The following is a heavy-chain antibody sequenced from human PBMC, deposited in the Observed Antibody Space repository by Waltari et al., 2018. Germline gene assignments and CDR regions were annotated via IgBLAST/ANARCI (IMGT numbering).Heavy chain of an antibody. CDR3: ATGLNTAMVLFY. V-gene: IGHV1-18*01. CDR1: GYSFTDYG. J-gene: IGHJ4*02. Sequence: QVQFVQSGGEVKKPGASVKVSCKASGYSFTDYGISWVRQAPGQGLEWMGWVSGSIGDAKVPQRLQGRVTFTTETSTTTAYMELGSLRSDDTAVYYCATGLNTAMVLFYWGQGTLVTVSS. CDR2: VSGSIGDA. D-gene: IGHD5-18*01.